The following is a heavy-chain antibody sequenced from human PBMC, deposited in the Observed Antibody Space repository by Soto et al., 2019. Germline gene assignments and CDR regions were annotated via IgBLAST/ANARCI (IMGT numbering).Heavy chain of an antibody. CDR1: GGSISSSSYY. Sequence: QLQLQESGPGLVKPSETLSLTCTVSGGSISSSSYYWGWIRQPPGKGLEWIGSIYYSGSTYYNPSLKSRVTISVDTSKNQFSLKLSSVTAADTAVYYCARHRGFVVVTAIALDAFDIWGQGTMVTVSS. D-gene: IGHD2-21*02. V-gene: IGHV4-39*01. CDR2: IYYSGST. CDR3: ARHRGFVVVTAIALDAFDI. J-gene: IGHJ3*02.